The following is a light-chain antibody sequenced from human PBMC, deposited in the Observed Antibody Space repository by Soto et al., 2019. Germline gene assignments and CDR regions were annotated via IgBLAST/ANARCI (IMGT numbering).Light chain of an antibody. CDR2: DTS. CDR3: QQYNTWRSIS. Sequence: DIVMTQSPATLSVSPGERATLSCRASQSISSKLAWYQHRPGQAPRLLIYDTSTRAAGIPARFTGSGSGTDFTLTISSLQSEDFAVYYCQQYNTWRSISFGQGTRLEIK. V-gene: IGKV3-15*01. J-gene: IGKJ5*01. CDR1: QSISSK.